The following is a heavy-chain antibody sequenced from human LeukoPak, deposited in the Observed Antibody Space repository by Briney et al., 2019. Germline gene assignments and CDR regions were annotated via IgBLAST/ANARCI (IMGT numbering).Heavy chain of an antibody. D-gene: IGHD3-3*01. Sequence: GGSLRLSCAASGFTFRDAWMTWVHQAPGKGLEWVGRIRSKTDGGTTDYAVSVQGRFTISRDDSKNTLYLQMSSLKTEDTAVYYCAKHIYGVVSIQQWGQGTLVTVSS. V-gene: IGHV3-15*01. CDR1: GFTFRDAW. CDR2: IRSKTDGGTT. J-gene: IGHJ1*01. CDR3: AKHIYGVVSIQQ.